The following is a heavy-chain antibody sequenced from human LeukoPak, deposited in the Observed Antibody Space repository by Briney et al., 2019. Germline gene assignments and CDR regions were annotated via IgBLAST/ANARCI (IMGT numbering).Heavy chain of an antibody. CDR2: ISSSSSYI. V-gene: IGHV3-21*01. Sequence: KPGGSLRLSCAASGFTFSSYSMNWVRQAPGKGLEWVSSISSSSSYIYYADSVKGRFTISRDNAKNSLYLQMNSLRAEDTAVYYCARDRHDSSGYRPFGYWGQGTLVTVSS. J-gene: IGHJ4*02. CDR1: GFTFSSYS. CDR3: ARDRHDSSGYRPFGY. D-gene: IGHD3-22*01.